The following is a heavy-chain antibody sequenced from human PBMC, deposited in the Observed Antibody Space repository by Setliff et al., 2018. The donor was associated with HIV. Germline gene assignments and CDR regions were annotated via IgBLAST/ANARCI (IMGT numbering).Heavy chain of an antibody. Sequence: LRLSCAASGLTFADYGMTWVRQAPGKGLEWIPGINWNGDSTGYADSVKGRFTISRDNAKNSLYLQMSNLRVDDTAVYYCARWSGRTGGVWGQGTLVTVSS. V-gene: IGHV3-20*04. J-gene: IGHJ4*02. CDR1: GLTFADYG. CDR2: INWNGDST. CDR3: ARWSGRTGGV. D-gene: IGHD3-10*01.